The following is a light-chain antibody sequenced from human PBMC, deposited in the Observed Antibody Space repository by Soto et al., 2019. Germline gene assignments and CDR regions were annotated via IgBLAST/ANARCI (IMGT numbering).Light chain of an antibody. CDR1: HIGSA. CDR3: QQYGDRPRT. J-gene: IGKJ1*01. Sequence: EVVLTQSPATLSVSPGDRATLSCRASHIGSAVAWYHQRSGQAPRLLIFDASIRVPTTPARFSGSVSGTEFTLTISSLESEDFAVYFCQQYGDRPRTFGQGTKVEIK. V-gene: IGKV3-15*01. CDR2: DAS.